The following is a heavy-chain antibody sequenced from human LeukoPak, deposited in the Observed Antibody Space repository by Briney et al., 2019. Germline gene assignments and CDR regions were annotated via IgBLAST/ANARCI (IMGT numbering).Heavy chain of an antibody. CDR2: ISPGGTTI. J-gene: IGHJ4*02. V-gene: IGHV3-11*01. CDR3: ARGGRDSSYDWDY. Sequence: KPGGSLRLSCAASGFTFSDYYMSWIRQAPGKGLEWLSYISPGGTTIYYADSVKGRFTISRDNAQKSVYLQMNSLRVEDTAVYYCARGGRDSSYDWDYWGQGTQVTVSS. D-gene: IGHD5-12*01. CDR1: GFTFSDYY.